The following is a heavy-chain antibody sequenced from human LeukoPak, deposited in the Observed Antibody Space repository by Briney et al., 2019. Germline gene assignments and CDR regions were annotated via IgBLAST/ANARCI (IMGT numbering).Heavy chain of an antibody. CDR1: GVSISRYY. D-gene: IGHD5/OR15-5a*01. Sequence: SETLSLTCTVSGVSISRYYWSWLRQPPGKGLEWIGYIYYSGSTNYNPSLKSRVTISVDTSKNQFSLKLSSVTAADTAVYYCARDRLGVDYWGQGTLVTVSS. CDR2: IYYSGST. J-gene: IGHJ4*02. V-gene: IGHV4-59*01. CDR3: ARDRLGVDY.